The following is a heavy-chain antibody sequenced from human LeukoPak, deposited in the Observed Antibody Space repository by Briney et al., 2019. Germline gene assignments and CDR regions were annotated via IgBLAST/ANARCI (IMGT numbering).Heavy chain of an antibody. CDR1: GFTLSNYD. Sequence: GGSLRLSCIASGFTLSNYDMTWVRQTPGKGLEYVSSIGSGGYTFYAGSVKGRFSISRDISQNTVYLQMNSLRAEDTAMYFCAKKLPGASYYFDFWGQGTLVTVSS. V-gene: IGHV3-23*01. D-gene: IGHD7-27*01. J-gene: IGHJ4*02. CDR2: IGSGGYT. CDR3: AKKLPGASYYFDF.